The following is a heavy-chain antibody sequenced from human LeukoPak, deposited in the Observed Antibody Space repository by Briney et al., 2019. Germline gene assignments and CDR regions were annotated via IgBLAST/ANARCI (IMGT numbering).Heavy chain of an antibody. CDR1: GYSISSGSF. D-gene: IGHD3-10*01. CDR3: ARDISSGLNWLDP. J-gene: IGHJ5*02. V-gene: IGHV4-38-2*02. CDR2: IYESGST. Sequence: PSETLSLTCTVSGYSISSGSFWGWIRQPPGKGLEWIGSIYESGSTYYNPSLKSRVTISIDTSKNQFSLRLSSVTAADTAVYYCARDISSGLNWLDPWGQGSLVTVSS.